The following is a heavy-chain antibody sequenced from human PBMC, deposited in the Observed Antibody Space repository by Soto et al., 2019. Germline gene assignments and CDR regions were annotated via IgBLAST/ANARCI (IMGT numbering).Heavy chain of an antibody. CDR3: AKLYPAGTETYLGGFDY. Sequence: LRLSCAASGFTFSSYGMHWVRQAPGKGLEWVALISYDGSNKYYEDSVKGRFTISRDNSKNTLYLQMNSLRTEDTAVYYCAKLYPAGTETYLGGFDYWGQGALVTVSS. CDR2: ISYDGSNK. J-gene: IGHJ4*02. V-gene: IGHV3-30*18. D-gene: IGHD7-27*01. CDR1: GFTFSSYG.